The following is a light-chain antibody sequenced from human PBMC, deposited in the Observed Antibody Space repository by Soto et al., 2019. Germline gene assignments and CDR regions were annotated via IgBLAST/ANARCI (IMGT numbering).Light chain of an antibody. V-gene: IGLV2-14*03. CDR3: SSYTSIDTWV. CDR2: DVS. CDR1: SSDVGGYNY. J-gene: IGLJ1*01. Sequence: SLLTQPSSVSGSPGQSITITCTGTSSDVGGYNYVSWYQQHPGKAPKVLISDVSNRPSGISNRFSGSKSGNTASLTISGLQAEDEADYYCSSYTSIDTWVFGTGTKVTVL.